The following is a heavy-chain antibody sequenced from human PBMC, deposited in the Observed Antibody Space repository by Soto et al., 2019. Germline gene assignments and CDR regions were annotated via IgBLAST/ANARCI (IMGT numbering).Heavy chain of an antibody. J-gene: IGHJ6*02. CDR1: GFTFSSYG. CDR2: ISYDGSNK. D-gene: IGHD3-10*01. V-gene: IGHV3-30*18. CDR3: AKVCKAADYYGSGSYSAYYYYGMDV. Sequence: PGGSLRLSCAASGFTFSSYGMHWVRQAPGKGLEWVAVISYDGSNKYYADSVKGRFTISRDNSKNTLYLQMNSLRAEDTAAYYCAKVCKAADYYGSGSYSAYYYYGMDVWGQGTTVTVSS.